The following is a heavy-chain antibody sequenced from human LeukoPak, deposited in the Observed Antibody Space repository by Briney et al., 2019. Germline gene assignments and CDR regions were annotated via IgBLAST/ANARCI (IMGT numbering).Heavy chain of an antibody. J-gene: IGHJ6*03. CDR1: GGSISSNNW. V-gene: IGHV4-4*02. CDR3: ARPYYYYMDV. CDR2: IHHTGST. Sequence: SETLSLTCAVSGGSISSNNWWSWVRQPPGQGLEWIGEIHHTGSTNCNPSLKSRVTISVDESKNQLSLKLTSVATADTAVYYCARPYYYYMDVWGKGTTVTVSS.